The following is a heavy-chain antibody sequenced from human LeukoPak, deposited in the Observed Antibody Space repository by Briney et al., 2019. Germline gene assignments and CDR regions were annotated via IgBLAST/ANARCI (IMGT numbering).Heavy chain of an antibody. CDR1: GGSISSYY. J-gene: IGHJ4*02. CDR2: IYYSGST. V-gene: IGHV4-59*01. CDR3: ARVQAYGGKGYFDY. Sequence: PSETLSLTCTVSGGSISSYYWSWIRQPPGKGLVWIGYIYYSGSTNYNPSLKSRVTISVDTSKNQFSLKLSSVTAADTAVYYCARVQAYGGKGYFDYWGQGTLVTVSS. D-gene: IGHD4-23*01.